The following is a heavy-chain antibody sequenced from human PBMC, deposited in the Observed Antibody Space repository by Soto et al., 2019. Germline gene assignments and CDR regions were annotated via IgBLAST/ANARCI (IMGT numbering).Heavy chain of an antibody. V-gene: IGHV4-31*03. J-gene: IGHJ4*02. Sequence: SDTLSLTCTVSGGSISSGGYYWSWIRQHPGKGLEWIGYIYYSGSTYYNPSLKSRVAISVDTSKNQFSLKLSSVTAADTAIYYCARNRDGYNQYYFDYWGQGTLVTVS. CDR2: IYYSGST. D-gene: IGHD5-12*01. CDR1: GGSISSGGYY. CDR3: ARNRDGYNQYYFDY.